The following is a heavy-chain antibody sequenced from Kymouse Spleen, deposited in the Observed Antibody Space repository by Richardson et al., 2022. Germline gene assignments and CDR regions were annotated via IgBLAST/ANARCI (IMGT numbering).Heavy chain of an antibody. V-gene: IGHV4-39*01. D-gene: IGHD3-10*01. CDR3: ARRYYYGSGSYYNKKYYYYYGMDV. CDR2: IYYSGST. CDR1: GGSISSSSYY. Sequence: QLQLQESGPGLVKPSETLSLTCTVSGGSISSSSYYWGWIRQPPGKGLEWIGSIYYSGSTYYNPSLKSRVTISVDTSKNQFSLKLSSVTAADTAVYYCARRYYYGSGSYYNKKYYYYYGMDVWGQGTTVTVSS. J-gene: IGHJ6*02.